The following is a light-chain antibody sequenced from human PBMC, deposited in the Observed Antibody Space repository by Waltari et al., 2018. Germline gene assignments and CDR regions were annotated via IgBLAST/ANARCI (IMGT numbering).Light chain of an antibody. J-gene: IGKJ4*01. CDR3: QQRSNWPLLT. Sequence: EIVLTQSPATLSLSPGERATLSCRASQSVSSYLAWYQQQPGQAPRLLIYEASKRATGIPARFSGSGSGTDFTLTISSLEPEDFAVYYCQQRSNWPLLTFGGGTKVEIK. CDR2: EAS. CDR1: QSVSSY. V-gene: IGKV3-11*01.